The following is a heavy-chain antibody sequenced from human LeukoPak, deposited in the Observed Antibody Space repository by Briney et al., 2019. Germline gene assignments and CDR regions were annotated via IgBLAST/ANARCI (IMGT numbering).Heavy chain of an antibody. CDR3: ARAYTSSCRWFDP. J-gene: IGHJ5*02. CDR1: GGSISSGGYY. D-gene: IGHD6-13*01. CDR2: IYYSGST. V-gene: IGHV4-31*03. Sequence: SETLSLTCTVSGGSISSGGYYWSWLRQHPGKGLEWIGYIYYSGSTYYNPSLKSRVTISVDTSKNQFSLKVSSVTAADTAVYYCARAYTSSCRWFDPWGQGTLVTVSS.